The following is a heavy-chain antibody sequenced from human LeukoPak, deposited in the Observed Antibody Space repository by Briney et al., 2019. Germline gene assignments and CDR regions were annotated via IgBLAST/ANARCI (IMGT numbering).Heavy chain of an antibody. Sequence: APVKVSCKASGGTFSSYAISWVRQAPGQGLEWMGGIIPIFGTANYAQKFQGRVTITTDESTSTAYMELSSLRSEDTAVYYCARAEANYYDSSMWAFDIWGQGTMVTVSS. V-gene: IGHV1-69*05. J-gene: IGHJ3*02. CDR1: GGTFSSYA. CDR2: IIPIFGTA. D-gene: IGHD3-22*01. CDR3: ARAEANYYDSSMWAFDI.